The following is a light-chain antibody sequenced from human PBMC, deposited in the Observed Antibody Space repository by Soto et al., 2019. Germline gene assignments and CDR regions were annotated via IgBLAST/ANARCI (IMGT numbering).Light chain of an antibody. Sequence: EIVLTQSPATLSLSPGERATLSCRASQSVGTYLAWYQQKPGQAPRLLIYDASNRATGIPARFSGSGSGTDFTLTISSLEPEDFAVYYCQQRSNRPPAFGPGTKVDIK. CDR2: DAS. CDR1: QSVGTY. J-gene: IGKJ3*01. V-gene: IGKV3-11*01. CDR3: QQRSNRPPA.